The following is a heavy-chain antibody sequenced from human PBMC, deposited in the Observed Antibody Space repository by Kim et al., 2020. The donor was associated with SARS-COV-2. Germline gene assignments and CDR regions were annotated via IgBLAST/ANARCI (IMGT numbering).Heavy chain of an antibody. D-gene: IGHD3-10*01. CDR1: GGSISSYY. Sequence: SETLSLTCTVSGGSISSYYWSWIRQPPGKGLEWIGYIYYSGSTNYNPSLKSRVTISVDTSKNQFSLKLSSVTAADTAVYYCARGPPGGWFDPWGQGTLVTVSS. V-gene: IGHV4-59*01. CDR2: IYYSGST. CDR3: ARGPPGGWFDP. J-gene: IGHJ5*02.